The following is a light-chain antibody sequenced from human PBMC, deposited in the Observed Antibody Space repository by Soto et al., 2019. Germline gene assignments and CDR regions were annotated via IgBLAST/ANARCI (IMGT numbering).Light chain of an antibody. CDR2: TND. Sequence: QSVLTQPPSASGTPGQRVTISCSGSSSNIGSNTVTWYHHLPGTAPKVLIYTNDQRPSGVPDRFSGSKSGTSASLAISGLQSEDEAEYYCAACDDSLNAPVFGGGTKLTVL. J-gene: IGLJ3*02. V-gene: IGLV1-44*01. CDR3: AACDDSLNAPV. CDR1: SSNIGSNT.